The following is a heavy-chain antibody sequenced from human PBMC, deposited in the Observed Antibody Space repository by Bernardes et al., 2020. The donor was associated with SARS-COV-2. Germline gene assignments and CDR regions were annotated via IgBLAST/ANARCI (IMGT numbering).Heavy chain of an antibody. CDR3: ARDAGGYSYGYYDY. D-gene: IGHD5-18*01. CDR2: INSDGSST. CDR1: GFTFSSYW. Sequence: GGSLRLSCAASGFTFSSYWMHWVRQAPGKGLVWVSRINSDGSSTSYADSVKGRFTISRDNAKNSLYLQMSSLRAEDTAVYYCARDAGGYSYGYYDYWGQGTPVTVSS. V-gene: IGHV3-74*01. J-gene: IGHJ4*02.